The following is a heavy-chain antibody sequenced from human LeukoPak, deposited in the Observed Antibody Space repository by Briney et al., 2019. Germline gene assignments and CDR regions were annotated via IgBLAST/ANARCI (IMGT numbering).Heavy chain of an antibody. V-gene: IGHV3-48*03. J-gene: IGHJ4*02. CDR1: GFTFSSYE. Sequence: GGSLRLSCAASGFTFSSYEMNWVRQAPGKGLEWVSYISSSGSTIYYADSVKGRFTISRDNAKNSLYLQMNSLRAEDTAVYYCARDPGCSGGSCYSSFDYWGQGTLATVSS. CDR3: ARDPGCSGGSCYSSFDY. D-gene: IGHD2-15*01. CDR2: ISSSGSTI.